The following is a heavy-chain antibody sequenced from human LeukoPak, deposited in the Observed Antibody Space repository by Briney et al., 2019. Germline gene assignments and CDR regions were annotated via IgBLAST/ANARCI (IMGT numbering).Heavy chain of an antibody. V-gene: IGHV3-72*01. CDR1: GFTFGDHF. Sequence: GGSLRLSCAASGFTFGDHFLDWDRQAPGKGLEWVGRTRNKANSYITEYAASVKGRFTISRDDSKNSLYLQMSSLKTDDTAMYYCASIRGTFGYWGQGTLVTVSS. CDR3: ASIRGTFGY. CDR2: TRNKANSYIT. D-gene: IGHD1-26*01. J-gene: IGHJ4*02.